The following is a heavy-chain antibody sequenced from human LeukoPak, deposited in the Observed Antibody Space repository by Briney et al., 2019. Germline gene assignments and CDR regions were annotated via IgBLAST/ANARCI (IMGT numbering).Heavy chain of an antibody. J-gene: IGHJ4*02. Sequence: GGSLRLSCAASGFTFSTYSMNWVRQAPGKGLEWVSHISSSSKTIYYADSVKGRFTVSRDNAKISLHLQMNSLRDEDTAVYYCAKAGNAYNWNPFDQSGQGTLVTVSS. D-gene: IGHD1-20*01. CDR1: GFTFSTYS. V-gene: IGHV3-48*02. CDR2: ISSSSKTI. CDR3: AKAGNAYNWNPFDQ.